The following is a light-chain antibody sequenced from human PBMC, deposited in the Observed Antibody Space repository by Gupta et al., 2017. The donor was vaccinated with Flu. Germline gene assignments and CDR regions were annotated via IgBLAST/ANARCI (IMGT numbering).Light chain of an antibody. CDR1: QSISSY. CDR3: QQSYSTPRWT. Sequence: DIQMTQSPSSLSASVGDRVTITCRASQSISSYFNWYQQKPGKAPKLLIYAAASWQRGVPSRFSGSGCGKDFTLTISRRQPEDFATYYCQQSYSTPRWTFGQGTKVEIK. J-gene: IGKJ1*01. CDR2: AAA. V-gene: IGKV1-39*01.